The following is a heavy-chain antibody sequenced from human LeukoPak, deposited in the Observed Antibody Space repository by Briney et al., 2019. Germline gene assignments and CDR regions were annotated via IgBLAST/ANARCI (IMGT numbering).Heavy chain of an antibody. D-gene: IGHD5-18*01. CDR1: GSSISSYY. Sequence: PSETLSLTCTVSGSSISSYYWSWIRQPPGKGLEWIGYIYYSGSTNYNPSLKSRVTISVDTSKNQFSLKLSSVTAADTAVYYCARSDTALIQGYYFDYWGQGTLVTVSS. CDR3: ARSDTALIQGYYFDY. CDR2: IYYSGST. V-gene: IGHV4-59*01. J-gene: IGHJ4*02.